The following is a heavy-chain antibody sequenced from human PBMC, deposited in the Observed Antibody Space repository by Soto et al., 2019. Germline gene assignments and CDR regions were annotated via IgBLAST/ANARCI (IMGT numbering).Heavy chain of an antibody. CDR2: IKSKTDGGTT. CDR3: TTPRGTIVRGVMPRIGMDV. D-gene: IGHD3-10*01. J-gene: IGHJ6*02. CDR1: GFTFSNAW. Sequence: EVQLVESGGGLVKPGGSLRLSCAASGFTFSNAWMNWVRQAPGKGLEWVGRIKSKTDGGTTDYAAPVKGRFTISRDDSKNTLYLKMNSLKTEDTAVYYCTTPRGTIVRGVMPRIGMDVWGQGTTVTVSS. V-gene: IGHV3-15*07.